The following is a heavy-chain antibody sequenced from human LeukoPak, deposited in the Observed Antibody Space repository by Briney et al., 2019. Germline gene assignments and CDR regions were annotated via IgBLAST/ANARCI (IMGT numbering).Heavy chain of an antibody. D-gene: IGHD3-22*01. V-gene: IGHV4-31*03. CDR1: GGSISSGGYY. CDR3: ARQGMGTYYYDSSGYYYGGFDY. Sequence: PSGTLSLTCTVSGGSISSGGYYWSWIRQHPGKGLEWIGYIYYSGSTYYNPSLKSRVTISVDTSKNQFSLKLSSVTAADTAVYYCARQGMGTYYYDSSGYYYGGFDYWGQGTLVTVSS. J-gene: IGHJ4*02. CDR2: IYYSGST.